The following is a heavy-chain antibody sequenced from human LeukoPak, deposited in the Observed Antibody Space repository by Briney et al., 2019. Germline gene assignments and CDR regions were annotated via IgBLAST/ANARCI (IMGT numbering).Heavy chain of an antibody. J-gene: IGHJ2*01. V-gene: IGHV4-34*01. CDR1: GGSFSGYY. CDR2: INHSGST. CDR3: ARGDGRSGSYYWYFDL. D-gene: IGHD1-26*01. Sequence: SETLSLTCAVYGGSFSGYYWSWIRQPPGKGLEWIGEINHSGSTNYNPSLKSRVTISVDTSKNQFSLKLSSVTAADTAVYYCARGDGRSGSYYWYFDLWGRGTPVTVSS.